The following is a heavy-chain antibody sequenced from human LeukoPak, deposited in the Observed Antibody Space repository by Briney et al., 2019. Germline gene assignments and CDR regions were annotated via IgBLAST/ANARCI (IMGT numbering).Heavy chain of an antibody. Sequence: PSETLSLTCAVYGGSFSGYYWSWIRQPPGKGLEWIGEINHGGSTNYNPSLKSRGTISIGTSENKFSLKVRYVLGADTAVYYCARGGAVLGIGYFFLYVVVWGKGTTVTVSS. CDR3: ARGGAVLGIGYFFLYVVV. D-gene: IGHD7-27*01. J-gene: IGHJ6*03. CDR2: INHGGST. V-gene: IGHV4-34*01. CDR1: GGSFSGYY.